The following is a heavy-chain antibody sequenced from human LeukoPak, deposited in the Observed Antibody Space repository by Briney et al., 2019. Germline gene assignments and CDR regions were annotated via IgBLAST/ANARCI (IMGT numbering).Heavy chain of an antibody. CDR1: GFTFSSYN. CDR2: ISSSSIYI. D-gene: IGHD2-15*01. V-gene: IGHV3-21*01. J-gene: IGHJ4*01. CDR3: ARDPYCSGGSCYFDY. Sequence: GGSLRLSCAASGFTFSSYNMNWVRQAPGKGLEWVSSISSSSIYIYYADSVKGRFTISRDNAKNSLHLQMSDLRAEDTAVYYCARDPYCSGGSCYFDYWGHGTLVTVSS.